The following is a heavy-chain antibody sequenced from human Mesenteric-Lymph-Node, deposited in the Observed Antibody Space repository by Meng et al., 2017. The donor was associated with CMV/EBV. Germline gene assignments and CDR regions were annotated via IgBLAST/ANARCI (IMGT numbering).Heavy chain of an antibody. Sequence: SETLSLTCTVSGGSISSGDYYWSWIRPPPGKGLEWIGYIYYSGSTYYNPSLKSRVTISVDTSQNQFSLKLSSVTAADTAVYYCAAPPLIVVVPAALVDYWGQGTLVTVSS. CDR2: IYYSGST. J-gene: IGHJ4*02. CDR1: GGSISSGDYY. V-gene: IGHV4-30-4*08. CDR3: AAPPLIVVVPAALVDY. D-gene: IGHD2-2*01.